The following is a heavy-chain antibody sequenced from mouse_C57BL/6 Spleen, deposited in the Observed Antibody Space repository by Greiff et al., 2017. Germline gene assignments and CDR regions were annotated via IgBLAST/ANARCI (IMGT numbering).Heavy chain of an antibody. Sequence: QVQLQQSGPELVKPGASVKISCKASGYAFSSSWMNWVKQRPGKGLEWIGRIYPGDGDTNYNGKFKGKATLTADKSSSTAYMQLSSLTSEDSAVYFCARYPSYDYDWYFDVWGTGTTVTVSS. CDR1: GYAFSSSW. D-gene: IGHD2-4*01. CDR3: ARYPSYDYDWYFDV. CDR2: IYPGDGDT. V-gene: IGHV1-82*01. J-gene: IGHJ1*03.